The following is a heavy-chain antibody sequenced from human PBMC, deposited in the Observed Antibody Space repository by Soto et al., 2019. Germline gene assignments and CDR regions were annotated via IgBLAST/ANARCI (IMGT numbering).Heavy chain of an antibody. Sequence: GGSLRLSCAASGFTFSNAWMSWVRQAPGKGLEWVGRIKSKTDGATTDYAAPVKGRFTISRDDSKNTLFLQMNSLKTEDTAVYYCIRYYHARYFDHWGQGVLVTVSS. J-gene: IGHJ4*02. CDR1: GFTFSNAW. CDR2: IKSKTDGATT. V-gene: IGHV3-15*01. D-gene: IGHD2-2*01. CDR3: IRYYHARYFDH.